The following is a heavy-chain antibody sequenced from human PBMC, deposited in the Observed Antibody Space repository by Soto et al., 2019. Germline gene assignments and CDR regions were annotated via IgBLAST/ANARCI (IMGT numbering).Heavy chain of an antibody. CDR1: GFTFSSYA. D-gene: IGHD3-10*01. CDR2: ISYDGSNK. Sequence: QVQLVESGGGVVQPGRSLRLSCTASGFTFSSYAMHWVRQAPGKGLEWVAVISYDGSNKYYADPVKGRFTISRANSKNTLFLQMTSLRAEDTAVYSCATPDYGSGSYPDYWGQGTLVTVSS. J-gene: IGHJ4*02. CDR3: ATPDYGSGSYPDY. V-gene: IGHV3-30-3*01.